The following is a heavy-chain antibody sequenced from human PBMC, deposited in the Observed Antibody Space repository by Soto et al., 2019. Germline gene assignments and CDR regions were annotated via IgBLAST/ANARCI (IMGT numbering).Heavy chain of an antibody. V-gene: IGHV3-30-3*02. J-gene: IGHJ5*02. CDR2: ISYDGSNK. CDR3: AKNNCFDP. CDR1: GFTFSSYA. Sequence: PGGSLRLSCAASGFTFSSYAMHWVRQAPGKGLEWVAVISYDGSNKYYADSVKGRFTISRDNSKNTLYLQMNSLRAEDTAVYYCAKNNCFDPWGQGTLVTVSS.